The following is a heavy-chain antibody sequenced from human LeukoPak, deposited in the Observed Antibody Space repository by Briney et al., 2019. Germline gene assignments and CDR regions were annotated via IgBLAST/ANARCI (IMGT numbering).Heavy chain of an antibody. D-gene: IGHD6-13*01. CDR3: ARGSEWQQQLTGPPRGHYFYYMDV. V-gene: IGHV3-53*01. CDR1: GFTVSSNY. Sequence: GGSLRLSCAASGFTVSSNYMSWVRQAPGKGLEWVSVIYSGGSTYYAVSVKGRFTISRDNSKNTLYLQMNSLRAEDTAVYYCARGSEWQQQLTGPPRGHYFYYMDVWGKGTTVTISS. J-gene: IGHJ6*03. CDR2: IYSGGST.